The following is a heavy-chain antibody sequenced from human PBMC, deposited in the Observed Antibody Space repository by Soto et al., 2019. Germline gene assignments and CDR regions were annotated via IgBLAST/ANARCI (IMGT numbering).Heavy chain of an antibody. V-gene: IGHV1-2*04. CDR3: ARDTLPTTMFGVVSNYGMDV. J-gene: IGHJ6*02. CDR2: INPNSGGT. Sequence: ASVKVSCKASGYTFTGYYMHWVRQAPGQGLEWLGWINPNSGGTNYAQKFQGWVTMTRDTSISTAYMELSRLRSDDTAVYYCARDTLPTTMFGVVSNYGMDVWGQGTTVTVSS. D-gene: IGHD3-3*01. CDR1: GYTFTGYY.